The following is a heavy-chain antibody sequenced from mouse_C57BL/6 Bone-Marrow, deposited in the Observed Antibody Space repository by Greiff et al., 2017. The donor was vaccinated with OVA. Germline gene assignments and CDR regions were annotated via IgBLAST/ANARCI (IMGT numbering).Heavy chain of an antibody. CDR3: ARDHNWDPCAD. Sequence: EVMLVESGGGLVQSGRSLRLSCATSGFTFSDFYMEWVRQAPGKGLEWIAASRNKANDYTTEYSASVKGRFIVSRETSHSILSLQMNALRAEDTAIYYCARDHNWDPCADWGQGTLVTVAA. CDR2: SRNKANDYTT. J-gene: IGHJ3*01. CDR1: GFTFSDFY. D-gene: IGHD4-1*01. V-gene: IGHV7-1*01.